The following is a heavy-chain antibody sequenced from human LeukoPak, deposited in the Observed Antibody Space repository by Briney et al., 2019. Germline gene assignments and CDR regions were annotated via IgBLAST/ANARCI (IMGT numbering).Heavy chain of an antibody. CDR2: ISGSGGST. J-gene: IGHJ4*02. D-gene: IGHD3-22*01. CDR1: GFTFSSDV. V-gene: IGHV3-23*01. CDR3: AKSGYNYYDSSGYADY. Sequence: RGALSLSCAASGFTFSSDVMSWLRQAQGKGLEWVSAISGSGGSTYYADSVKGRFTISRDNSKNTLYLQMNSLRAEDTAVYYCAKSGYNYYDSSGYADYWGQGTLVTVSS.